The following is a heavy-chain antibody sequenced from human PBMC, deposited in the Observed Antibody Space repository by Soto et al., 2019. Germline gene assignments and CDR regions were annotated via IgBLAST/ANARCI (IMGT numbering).Heavy chain of an antibody. CDR2: IKSKTDGGTT. V-gene: IGHV3-15*07. D-gene: IGHD2-8*01. CDR1: GFTFTNAW. CDR3: TTDSYSTIIIVRFDY. J-gene: IGHJ4*01. Sequence: GGSLRLSCAASGFTFTNAWINWVRQAPGKGLEGVGRIKSKTDGGTTDYAEPVKGRFDISRDDSNNMVYLQMNSLKIEDTAIYYCTTDSYSTIIIVRFDYWGHGTLVTVSS.